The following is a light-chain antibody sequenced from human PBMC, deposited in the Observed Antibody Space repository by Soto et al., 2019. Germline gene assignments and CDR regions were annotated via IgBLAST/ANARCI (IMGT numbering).Light chain of an antibody. CDR2: SHI. J-gene: IGLJ1*01. CDR3: CSYADTYTYL. V-gene: IGLV1-47*02. CDR1: SSNIGSNY. Sequence: QSVLTQPPSASGTPGQTVTISCSGSSSNIGSNYVYWYQQVPGTAPKLLIYSHIQRPSGVPDRFSGSKSGNTASLTISGLQPEDEADYYCCSYADTYTYLFGPGTKLTVL.